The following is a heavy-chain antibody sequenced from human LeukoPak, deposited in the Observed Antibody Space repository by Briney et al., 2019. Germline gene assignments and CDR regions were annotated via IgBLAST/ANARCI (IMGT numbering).Heavy chain of an antibody. J-gene: IGHJ6*03. CDR3: ARGGDGYNEYYYYYMDV. Sequence: SVKVSCKASGGTFSSYAISWVRQAPGQGLEWMGGIIPLFGTANYAQKFQGRVTITADESTSTAYMELSSLRSEDTAVYYCARGGDGYNEYYYYYMDVWGKGTTVTISS. CDR2: IIPLFGTA. V-gene: IGHV1-69*13. CDR1: GGTFSSYA. D-gene: IGHD5-24*01.